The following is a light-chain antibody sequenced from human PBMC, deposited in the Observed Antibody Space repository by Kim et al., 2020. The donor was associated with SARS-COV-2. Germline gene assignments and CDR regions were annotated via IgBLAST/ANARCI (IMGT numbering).Light chain of an antibody. Sequence: DIQMTQSPSTLSASIGDRVTITCRASQSISNWLAWYQQKPGKAPKVLINKASSLESGVPSRFSGSGSGTEFTLTISSLQPDDVATYYCQQYILYWTFGQGTKVDIK. CDR3: QQYILYWT. CDR2: KAS. J-gene: IGKJ1*01. V-gene: IGKV1-5*03. CDR1: QSISNW.